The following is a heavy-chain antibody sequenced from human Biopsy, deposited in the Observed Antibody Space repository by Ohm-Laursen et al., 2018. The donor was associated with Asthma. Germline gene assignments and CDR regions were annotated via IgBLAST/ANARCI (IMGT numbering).Heavy chain of an antibody. D-gene: IGHD3-3*02. Sequence: SLRLSCAASGFTFGDYWMSWVRQVPGEGLEWVANIKHDGSEKNHVDSLKGRFTTSRDNAKNSLYLQMNSLRAEDTAVYYCAGTFHFWSPYHAEHYQLWGQGTLVTVSS. CDR1: GFTFGDYW. V-gene: IGHV3-7*01. J-gene: IGHJ1*01. CDR3: AGTFHFWSPYHAEHYQL. CDR2: IKHDGSEK.